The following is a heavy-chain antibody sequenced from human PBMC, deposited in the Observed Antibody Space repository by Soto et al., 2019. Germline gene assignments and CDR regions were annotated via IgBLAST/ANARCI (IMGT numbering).Heavy chain of an antibody. CDR2: MNPNTGNI. D-gene: IGHD5-12*01. J-gene: IGHJ5*02. CDR1: GYTFVDYA. Sequence: ASVKVSCKASGYTFVDYALHWVRQAPGQGLEWVGWMNPNTGNIKYSHKFEDRVSITRDTATSTAYMELRGLRSEDTAVYFCTREAIVAENWFDPWGQGTLVTVSS. CDR3: TREAIVAENWFDP. V-gene: IGHV1-3*01.